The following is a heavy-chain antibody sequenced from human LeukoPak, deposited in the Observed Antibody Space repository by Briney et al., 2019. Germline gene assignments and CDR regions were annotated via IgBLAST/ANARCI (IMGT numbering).Heavy chain of an antibody. Sequence: PGGSLRLSCAASGFTFRDFGMNWVRQAPGKGLEWVAFIRNDGSKDYYPDSVKGRFTISRDNSRSTLDLQMHSLRIEDTAVYYCVKGGSSSHNWFDPWGQGILITVSS. CDR3: VKGGSSSHNWFDP. CDR1: GFTFRDFG. CDR2: IRNDGSKD. D-gene: IGHD6-13*01. J-gene: IGHJ5*02. V-gene: IGHV3-30*02.